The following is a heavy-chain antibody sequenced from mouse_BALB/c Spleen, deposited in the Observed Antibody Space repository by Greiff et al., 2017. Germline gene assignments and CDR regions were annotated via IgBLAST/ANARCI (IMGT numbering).Heavy chain of an antibody. J-gene: IGHJ3*01. D-gene: IGHD1-2*01. Sequence: EVQGVESGGGLVQPGGSLKLSCAASGFSFSSYGMSWVRQTPDKRLELVATINSNGGSTYYPDSVKGRFTISRDNAKNTLYLQMSSLKSEDTAMYYCARVGSITVCAYWGQGTLVTVSA. CDR3: ARVGSITVCAY. CDR2: INSNGGST. V-gene: IGHV5-6-3*01. CDR1: GFSFSSYG.